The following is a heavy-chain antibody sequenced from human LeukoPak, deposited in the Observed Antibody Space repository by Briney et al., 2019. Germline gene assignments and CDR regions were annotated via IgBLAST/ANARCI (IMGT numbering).Heavy chain of an antibody. CDR3: ARERHVDTAMVTDY. J-gene: IGHJ4*02. V-gene: IGHV1-2*02. Sequence: EASVKVSCKASGYTFTGYYMHWVRQAPGQGLEWMGRINPNSGGTNYAQKFQGRVTMTRDTSISTAYMEPSRLRSDDTAVYYCARERHVDTAMVTDYWGQGTLVAVSS. D-gene: IGHD5-18*01. CDR2: INPNSGGT. CDR1: GYTFTGYY.